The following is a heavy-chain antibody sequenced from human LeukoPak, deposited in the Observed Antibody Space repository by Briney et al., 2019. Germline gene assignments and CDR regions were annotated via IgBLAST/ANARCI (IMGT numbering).Heavy chain of an antibody. J-gene: IGHJ4*02. CDR1: GFTFSSYW. CDR3: ASSIFGVVIKRVFDY. CDR2: IKQDGSEK. Sequence: GGSLRLSCVASGFTFSSYWMSWVRQAPGKGLEWVANIKQDGSEKSYVDSVKGRFTISRDNAKNSLYLQTNSLRAEDTAVYYCASSIFGVVIKRVFDYWGQGTLVTVSS. V-gene: IGHV3-7*01. D-gene: IGHD3-3*01.